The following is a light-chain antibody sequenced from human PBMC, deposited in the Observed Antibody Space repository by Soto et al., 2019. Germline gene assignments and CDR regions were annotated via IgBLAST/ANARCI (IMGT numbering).Light chain of an antibody. CDR1: QSVSSK. V-gene: IGKV3D-15*01. J-gene: IGKJ4*01. CDR3: QQYNNWPLT. CDR2: GAS. Sequence: EIVMTQSPATLSVSPGERATLSCRASQSVSSKVAWYQQKPGQAPRLLIYGASSRATGIPDRFTGSGSGTDFSLTISSLQSEDFVVYYCQQYNNWPLTFGGGTKVDI.